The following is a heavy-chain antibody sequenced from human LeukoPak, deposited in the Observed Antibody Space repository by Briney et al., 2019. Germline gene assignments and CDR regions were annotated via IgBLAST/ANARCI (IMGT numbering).Heavy chain of an antibody. CDR1: GFTFSPHG. J-gene: IGHJ4*02. CDR3: TRGRLWLEDY. V-gene: IGHV3-43*02. D-gene: IGHD6-19*01. Sequence: GGSLRLSCAASGFTFSPHGMHWVRQTPGKGLEWVSLISGDGYSTYYADSVKGRFTISRDNSKNSLYLQMNSLTTEDTALYYCTRGRLWLEDYWGQGTLVTVSS. CDR2: ISGDGYST.